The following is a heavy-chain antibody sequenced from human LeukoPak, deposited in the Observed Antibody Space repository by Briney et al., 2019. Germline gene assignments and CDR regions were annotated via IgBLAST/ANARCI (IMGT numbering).Heavy chain of an antibody. J-gene: IGHJ4*02. D-gene: IGHD3-22*01. Sequence: SVKVSCKASGGTFSSYTISWVRQAPAQGLEWMGRIIPILGIANYAQKFQGRVTITADKSTSTAYMELSSLRSEDTAVYYCARDGTGGGYYYYFDYWGQGTLVTVSS. CDR1: GGTFSSYT. CDR2: IIPILGIA. V-gene: IGHV1-69*04. CDR3: ARDGTGGGYYYYFDY.